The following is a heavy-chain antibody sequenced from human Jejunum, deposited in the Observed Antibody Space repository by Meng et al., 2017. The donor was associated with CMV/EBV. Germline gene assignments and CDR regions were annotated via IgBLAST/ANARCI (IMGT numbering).Heavy chain of an antibody. V-gene: IGHV1-8*01. CDR3: ARDPPSRFDDTFDV. D-gene: IGHD3-3*01. Sequence: SGYPFISYDINWVRQAPGQRLGWMGWMNPNSGNTGYAQNFQGRVTITRNTSINTAYMELSSLRSEDTAVYYCARDPPSRFDDTFDVWGQGTMVTVSS. J-gene: IGHJ3*01. CDR1: GYPFISYD. CDR2: MNPNSGNT.